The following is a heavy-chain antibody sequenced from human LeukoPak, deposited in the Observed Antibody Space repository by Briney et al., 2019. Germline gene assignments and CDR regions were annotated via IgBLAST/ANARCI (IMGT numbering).Heavy chain of an antibody. J-gene: IGHJ5*02. CDR2: INPNSGGT. Sequence: ASVKVSCTASGFTFTGYYMNWVRQAPGQGLEWMGWINPNSGGTNYAQKFQGRVTMTRDTSISTAYMELNRLRSDDTAVYYCARGPRSYSSSWYNWFDPWGQGTLVTVSS. D-gene: IGHD6-13*01. CDR1: GFTFTGYY. CDR3: ARGPRSYSSSWYNWFDP. V-gene: IGHV1-2*02.